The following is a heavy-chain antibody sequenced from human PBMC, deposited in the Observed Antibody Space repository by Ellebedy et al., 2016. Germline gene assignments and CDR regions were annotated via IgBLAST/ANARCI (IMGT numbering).Heavy chain of an antibody. D-gene: IGHD2-15*01. CDR2: ISGSGGDT. CDR3: AKSPLVVVAATCLDY. CDR1: GFTFSSYA. J-gene: IGHJ4*02. Sequence: GGSLRLSCAASGFTFSSYAMSWVRQTPGKGLEWVSAISGSGGDTSYADSVKGRSTISRDNSKTTLFLQMNSLRAEDTALYYCAKSPLVVVAATCLDYWGQGTLVTVSS. V-gene: IGHV3-23*01.